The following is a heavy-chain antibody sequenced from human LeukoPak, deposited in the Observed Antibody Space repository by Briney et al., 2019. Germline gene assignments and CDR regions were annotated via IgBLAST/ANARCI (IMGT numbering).Heavy chain of an antibody. CDR1: GGTFSSYA. D-gene: IGHD6-6*01. J-gene: IGHJ4*02. Sequence: SVKVSCKASGGTFSSYAISWVRQAPGQGLEWMGGIIPIFGTANYAQKFQGRVTITADESTSTAYMELSSLRSEDTAVYYCARVVSGIAARPRYFDYWGQGTLVTVSS. V-gene: IGHV1-69*13. CDR2: IIPIFGTA. CDR3: ARVVSGIAARPRYFDY.